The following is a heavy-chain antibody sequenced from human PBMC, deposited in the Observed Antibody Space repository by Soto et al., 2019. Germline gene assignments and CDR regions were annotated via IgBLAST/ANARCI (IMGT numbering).Heavy chain of an antibody. V-gene: IGHV4-34*01. D-gene: IGHD6-13*01. CDR1: GRSFSNYY. J-gene: IGHJ5*02. CDR2: INHSGST. Sequence: ETLSLTCAVYGRSFSNYYWSWIRQSPGKGLEWIGEINHSGSTNYNPSLKSRVTISVDTSKNQFFVRLSSVTAADTAVYYCARGSKQQLVRPDWFDPWGQGTLVTVSS. CDR3: ARGSKQQLVRPDWFDP.